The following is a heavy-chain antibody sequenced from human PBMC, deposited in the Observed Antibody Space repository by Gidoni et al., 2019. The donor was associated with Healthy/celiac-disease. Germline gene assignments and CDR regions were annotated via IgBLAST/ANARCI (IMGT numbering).Heavy chain of an antibody. CDR1: GCTLDVYA. Sequence: EVQLVESGGGLVQPGRSLRLSCAASGCTLDVYAMHWVRQAPGKGLEWVSGISWNSGSIGYADSVKGRFTISRDNAKNSLYLQMNSLRAEDTALYYCAKDGCSSTSCYLPFWGQGTLVTVSS. D-gene: IGHD2-2*01. CDR3: AKDGCSSTSCYLPF. V-gene: IGHV3-9*01. J-gene: IGHJ4*02. CDR2: ISWNSGSI.